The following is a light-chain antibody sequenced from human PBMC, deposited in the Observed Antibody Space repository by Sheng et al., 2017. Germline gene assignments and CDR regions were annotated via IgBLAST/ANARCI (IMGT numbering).Light chain of an antibody. V-gene: IGLV2-23*01. Sequence: QSALTQPASVSGSPGQSITISCTGTTSDVGSYDLVSWYQQHPGKAPKVLIFEGIKRPSGVSNRFSGSKSGMTASLTISGLQAEDEADYYCCSYAGSSAWVFGGGTKLTVL. CDR3: CSYAGSSAWV. CDR2: EGI. J-gene: IGLJ3*02. CDR1: TSDVGSYDL.